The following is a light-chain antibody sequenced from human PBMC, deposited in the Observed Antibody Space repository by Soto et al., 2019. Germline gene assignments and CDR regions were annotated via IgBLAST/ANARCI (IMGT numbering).Light chain of an antibody. Sequence: QSALTQPASVSGSPGQSITISCTGTSSDVGGYNYVSWYQQHPGKAPKLMIYEVNNRPSGVSNRFSGSKSGNTASLTISGLQAEDEADYYCSSYTRNSPYVFGTGAKVIVL. CDR2: EVN. CDR1: SSDVGGYNY. V-gene: IGLV2-14*01. J-gene: IGLJ1*01. CDR3: SSYTRNSPYV.